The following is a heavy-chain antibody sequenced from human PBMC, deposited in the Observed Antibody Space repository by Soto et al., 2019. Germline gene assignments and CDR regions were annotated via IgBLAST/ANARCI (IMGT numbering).Heavy chain of an antibody. CDR2: INHSGST. J-gene: IGHJ5*02. CDR1: GGSFSGYY. V-gene: IGHV4-34*01. Sequence: SETLSLTCAVYGGSFSGYYWSWIRQPPGKGLEWIGEINHSGSTNYNPSLKSRVTISVDTSKNQFSLKLSSVTAADTAVYYCAREGGSGSYQAYWFDPWGQGTLVTVS. D-gene: IGHD1-26*01. CDR3: AREGGSGSYQAYWFDP.